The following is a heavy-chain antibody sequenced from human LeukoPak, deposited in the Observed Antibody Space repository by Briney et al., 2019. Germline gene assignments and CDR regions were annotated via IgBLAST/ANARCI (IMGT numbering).Heavy chain of an antibody. CDR2: ISNNGVRI. D-gene: IGHD3-10*01. V-gene: IGHV3-64*01. CDR3: ARDLSGGGLDY. CDR1: GFTFSTYW. Sequence: GGSLRLSCAASGFTFSTYWMIWVRQAPGKGLEYVSAISNNGVRIYYANSVKGRFSISRDNSKNTLSLQMGSLRAEDMAVYYCARDLSGGGLDYWGQGALVTVSS. J-gene: IGHJ4*02.